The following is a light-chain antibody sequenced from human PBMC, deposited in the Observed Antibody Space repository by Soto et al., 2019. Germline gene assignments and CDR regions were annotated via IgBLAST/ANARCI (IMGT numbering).Light chain of an antibody. V-gene: IGLV2-8*01. CDR2: EVN. J-gene: IGLJ1*01. Sequence: QSALTEPRSASGSPGQSVAISCTGTSSDVGGYNYVSWYQPHPGKAPKLMIYEVNKRPSGVPDRFSGSQSGNTASLTLSGLQAEDEADYYCSSYAGSSNVFGTGTKVTVL. CDR1: SSDVGGYNY. CDR3: SSYAGSSNV.